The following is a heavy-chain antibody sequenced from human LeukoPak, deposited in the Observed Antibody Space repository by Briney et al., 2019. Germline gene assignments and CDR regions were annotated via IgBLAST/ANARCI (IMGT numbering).Heavy chain of an antibody. V-gene: IGHV4-59*12. J-gene: IGHJ5*02. CDR2: IYYSGST. CDR3: AREIGQYQLLSNWFDP. D-gene: IGHD2-2*01. Sequence: SETLSLTCTVSGGSISSYYWSWIRQPPGKGLEWIGYIYYSGSTNYNPSLKSRVTISVDTSKNQFSLKLSSVTAADTAVYYCAREIGQYQLLSNWFDPWGQGTLVTVSS. CDR1: GGSISSYY.